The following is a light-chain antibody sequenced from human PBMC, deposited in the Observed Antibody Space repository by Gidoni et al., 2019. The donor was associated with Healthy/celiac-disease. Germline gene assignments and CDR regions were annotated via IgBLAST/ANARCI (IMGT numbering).Light chain of an antibody. CDR2: EVS. V-gene: IGLV2-14*01. CDR1: SSDVGGYNY. CDR3: SSYTSSSTSYV. Sequence: QSALTQPTPVSGSPGQSITISCTGTSSDVGGYNYVSWYQQHPGKAPKLMIYEVSNRPSGVSNRVSGCKSGNTASLTISGLQAEDEADYYCSSYTSSSTSYVFGTGTKVTVL. J-gene: IGLJ1*01.